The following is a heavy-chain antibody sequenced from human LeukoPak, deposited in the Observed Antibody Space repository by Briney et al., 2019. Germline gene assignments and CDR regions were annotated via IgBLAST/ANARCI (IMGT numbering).Heavy chain of an antibody. CDR3: ARDGSSSWYIDVGWFDP. CDR1: GGSFSGYY. Sequence: SETLSLTCAVYGGSFSGYYWSWIRQHPGKGLEWIGYIYYSGSTYYNPSLKSRVTISVDTSKNQFSLKLSSVTAADTAVYYCARDGSSSWYIDVGWFDPWGQGTLVTVSS. V-gene: IGHV4-31*11. D-gene: IGHD6-13*01. CDR2: IYYSGST. J-gene: IGHJ5*02.